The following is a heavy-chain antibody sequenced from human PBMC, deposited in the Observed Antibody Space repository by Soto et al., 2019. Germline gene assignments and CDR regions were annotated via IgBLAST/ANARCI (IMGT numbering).Heavy chain of an antibody. J-gene: IGHJ4*02. Sequence: PGGSLRLSCAASGFTFISYAMHWVRQAPGKGLKWVAVISYDGSNKYYADSVKGRFTISRDNPKNTLYQQLNRLRHEDTAIYYCAKGARDILTGYYGFDYWGQRTLVTVSS. D-gene: IGHD3-9*01. CDR1: GFTFISYA. CDR2: ISYDGSNK. CDR3: AKGARDILTGYYGFDY. V-gene: IGHV3-30-3*01.